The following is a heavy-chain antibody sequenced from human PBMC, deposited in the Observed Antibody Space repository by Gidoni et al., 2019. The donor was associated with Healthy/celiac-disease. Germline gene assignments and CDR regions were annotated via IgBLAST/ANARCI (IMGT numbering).Heavy chain of an antibody. J-gene: IGHJ3*02. CDR1: GFTLSSYG. CDR3: ARDLHYDTGSAFDI. D-gene: IGHD3-22*01. CDR2: IWYDGSNK. V-gene: IGHV3-33*01. Sequence: QVQLVESGGGVVQPGRFLRLSCAESGFTLSSYGMHWVRQAPGKGLEWVAVIWYDGSNKYYADSVKGRFTISRDNSKNTLYLQMNSLRAEDTAVYYCARDLHYDTGSAFDIWGQGTMVTVSS.